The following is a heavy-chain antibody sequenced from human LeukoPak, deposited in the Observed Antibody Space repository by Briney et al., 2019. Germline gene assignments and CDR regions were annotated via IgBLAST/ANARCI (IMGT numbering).Heavy chain of an antibody. J-gene: IGHJ2*01. CDR2: ISAYNGNT. CDR1: GYTFTSYG. CDR3: ARVLSRYGYFDL. V-gene: IGHV1-18*01. Sequence: ASVKVSCKASGYTFTSYGISWVRQAPGQGLEWMGWISAYNGNTNYAQKFQGRVTMTTDTSTSTAYMELRSLRSDDTAVYYCARVLSRYGYFDLWGRGTLVTVSS.